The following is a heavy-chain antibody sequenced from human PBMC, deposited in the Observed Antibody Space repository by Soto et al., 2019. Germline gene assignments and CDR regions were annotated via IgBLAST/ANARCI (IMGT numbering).Heavy chain of an antibody. Sequence: GGSLRLSCVASAFTFNNFPMHWVRQAPGKGLQWLASITTTSTYKYYADSVKGRFSISRDDAKNSLYLELTNLRSEDTAVYYCAREKCSSTSCNHGMDVWGLGTTVTVSS. CDR1: AFTFNNFP. CDR2: ITTTSTYK. CDR3: AREKCSSTSCNHGMDV. D-gene: IGHD2-2*01. J-gene: IGHJ6*02. V-gene: IGHV3-21*01.